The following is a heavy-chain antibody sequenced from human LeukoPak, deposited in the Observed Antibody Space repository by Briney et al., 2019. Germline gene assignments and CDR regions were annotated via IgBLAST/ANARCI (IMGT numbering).Heavy chain of an antibody. CDR1: GGSISSGDYY. D-gene: IGHD2-2*01. V-gene: IGHV4-30-4*01. CDR2: IYYSGST. J-gene: IGHJ6*02. CDR3: ARDSVYCSSTSCYYYGMDV. Sequence: RSQTLSLTCTVSGGSISSGDYYWSWIRQPPGQGLGWIGYIYYSGSTYYNPSLKSRVTISVDTSENQFSLKLSSVTAADTAVYYCARDSVYCSSTSCYYYGMDVWGQGTTVTVSS.